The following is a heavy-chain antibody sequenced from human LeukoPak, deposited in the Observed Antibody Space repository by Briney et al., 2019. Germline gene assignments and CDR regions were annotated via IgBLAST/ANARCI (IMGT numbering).Heavy chain of an antibody. CDR2: IYYSGST. CDR1: GGSISTYY. Sequence: SETLSLTCTVSGGSISTYYWSWIRQPPGKGLEWIGYIYYSGSTNYNPSLNSRVTISIDTSRTQFSLRLRSVTAADSAVYYCARVAGFYDYWSAYPYYFDYWGPGTLVTVSS. D-gene: IGHD3-3*01. CDR3: ARVAGFYDYWSAYPYYFDY. J-gene: IGHJ4*02. V-gene: IGHV4-59*01.